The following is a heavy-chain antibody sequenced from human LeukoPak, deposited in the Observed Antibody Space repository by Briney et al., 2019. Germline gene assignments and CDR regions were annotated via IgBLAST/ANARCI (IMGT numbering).Heavy chain of an antibody. CDR1: GYTFTSYG. D-gene: IGHD5/OR15-5a*01. J-gene: IGHJ5*02. CDR2: INPNSGAT. Sequence: GASVKVSCKASGYTFTSYGISWVRQAPGQGLEWLGWINPNSGATNYAQKFQGRVTMARDTSLSTAYMDLRRLTSDDTAMYYCARDGVETLSTTDPGWFDPWGQGTLVTVSS. V-gene: IGHV1-2*02. CDR3: ARDGVETLSTTDPGWFDP.